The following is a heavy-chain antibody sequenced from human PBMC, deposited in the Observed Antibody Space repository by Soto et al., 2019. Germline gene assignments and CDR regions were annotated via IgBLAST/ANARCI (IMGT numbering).Heavy chain of an antibody. CDR1: GYPISSSNW. Sequence: SETLSLTCAVSGYPISSSNWWGWIRQPPGKGREWIGYIYYSGTTYYNPSLKSRVTMSVDTSKNQFSLKLTSVTAVDTAVYYCARREIQGPIDYWGQGTLVTVS. D-gene: IGHD1-26*01. CDR2: IYYSGTT. J-gene: IGHJ4*02. V-gene: IGHV4-28*01. CDR3: ARREIQGPIDY.